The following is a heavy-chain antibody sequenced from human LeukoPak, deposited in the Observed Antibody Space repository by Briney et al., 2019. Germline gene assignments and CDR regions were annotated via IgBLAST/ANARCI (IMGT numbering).Heavy chain of an antibody. CDR1: GFTFSSYS. V-gene: IGHV3-48*04. D-gene: IGHD3-3*01. CDR3: AKDPNPFYDFWSGYK. CDR2: ISSSSSTI. Sequence: PGGSLRLSCAASGFTFSSYSMNWVRQAPGKGLEWVSYISSSSSTIYYADSVKGRFTISRDNAKNSLYLQMNSLRAEDTAVYYCAKDPNPFYDFWSGYKWGQGTVVTVSS. J-gene: IGHJ4*02.